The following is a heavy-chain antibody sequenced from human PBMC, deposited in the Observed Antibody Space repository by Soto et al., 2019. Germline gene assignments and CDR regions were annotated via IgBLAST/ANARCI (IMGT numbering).Heavy chain of an antibody. CDR3: ARVLRDYPFYYYYMDV. CDR1: SGSISSSTYF. D-gene: IGHD3-10*01. Sequence: SETLSLTCTVSSGSISSSTYFWAWIRQPPGQGLEWIGNIYYSGSTYYNPSLKSRVTISVDTSKNQFSLRLSSVTAADTAVYYCARVLRDYPFYYYYMDVWGKGTTVT. V-gene: IGHV4-39*01. J-gene: IGHJ6*03. CDR2: IYYSGST.